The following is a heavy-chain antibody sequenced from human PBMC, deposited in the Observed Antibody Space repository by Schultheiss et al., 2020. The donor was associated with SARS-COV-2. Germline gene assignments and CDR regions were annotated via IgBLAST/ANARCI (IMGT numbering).Heavy chain of an antibody. CDR3: ARGLGVYSYYGMDV. J-gene: IGHJ6*02. CDR1: GFTFSSYS. Sequence: GGSLRLSCAASGFTFSSYSMNWVRQAPGKGLEWVSAVNGGDESTYYADSVKGRFTISRDNSRNTLYLQMNSLRAEDTAVYYCARGLGVYSYYGMDVWGQGTTVTVSS. D-gene: IGHD5-18*01. V-gene: IGHV3-NL1*01. CDR2: VNGGDEST.